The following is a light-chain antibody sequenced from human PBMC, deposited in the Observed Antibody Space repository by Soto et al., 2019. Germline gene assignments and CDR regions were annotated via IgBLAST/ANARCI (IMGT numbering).Light chain of an antibody. CDR1: QIVGNAY. V-gene: IGKV3-20*01. J-gene: IGKJ3*01. Sequence: PGERATLSCRASQIVGNAYVAWYQQRPGQVPRLLVYAASRRATGIPDRFSGSGSGTDYTLTINRLEPEDFAVYYCQQYGASRITFGPGTTLDI. CDR3: QQYGASRIT. CDR2: AAS.